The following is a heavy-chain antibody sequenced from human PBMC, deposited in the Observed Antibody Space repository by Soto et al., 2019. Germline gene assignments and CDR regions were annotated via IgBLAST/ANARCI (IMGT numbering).Heavy chain of an antibody. J-gene: IGHJ4*02. Sequence: SETLSLTCTVSDGSISSYYWGWIRQPPGKGLEWIGYIFYTGSTNYNPSLKSRVTISVDTSKNQFSLKLSSVTAADTAVYYFARHYPIGNNWNYFDYWGQGTLVTVSS. CDR1: DGSISSYY. V-gene: IGHV4-59*08. D-gene: IGHD1-1*01. CDR2: IFYTGST. CDR3: ARHYPIGNNWNYFDY.